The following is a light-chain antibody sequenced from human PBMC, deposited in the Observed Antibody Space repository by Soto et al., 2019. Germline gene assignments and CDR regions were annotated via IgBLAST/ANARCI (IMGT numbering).Light chain of an antibody. CDR3: QQYNNWPIT. Sequence: EIVMTQSPATVSVSPGERVTLSCRASQSVSNKLAWYQQKPGQAPRLLIYGASTRATGIPARFSGSGSGTEFTLTISSLQSEDFEIYYCQQYNNWPITFGQGTRLEIK. CDR1: QSVSNK. V-gene: IGKV3-15*01. J-gene: IGKJ5*01. CDR2: GAS.